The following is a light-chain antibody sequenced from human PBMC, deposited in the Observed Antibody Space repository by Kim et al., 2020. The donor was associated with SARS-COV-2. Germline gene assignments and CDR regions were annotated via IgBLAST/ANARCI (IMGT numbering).Light chain of an antibody. V-gene: IGLV7-46*01. J-gene: IGLJ3*02. CDR1: TGGVTSSHF. CDR3: LLYFRGVRM. CDR2: DTN. Sequence: QAVVTQEPSLTVSLGGTATLTCGSSTGGVTSSHFPYWFQLKPGQPPRTVIYDTNKKHSWTPARFSGSLLGGQAALTLSGAQPEDEAEYYCLLYFRGVRMFGGGTQLTVL.